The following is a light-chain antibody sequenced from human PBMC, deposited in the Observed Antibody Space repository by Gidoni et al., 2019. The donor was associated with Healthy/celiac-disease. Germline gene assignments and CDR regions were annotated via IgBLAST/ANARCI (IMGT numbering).Light chain of an antibody. Sequence: EIVMTQSPATLSVSPGESATLSCRASQSVSSNLAWYQQKPGQAPRLLIYGASTRATGIPARFSGSGSGTEFTLTISILQSEDFAVYYCPQYNNFPTFGQGTKLEIK. CDR1: QSVSSN. J-gene: IGKJ2*01. CDR2: GAS. CDR3: PQYNNFPT. V-gene: IGKV3-15*01.